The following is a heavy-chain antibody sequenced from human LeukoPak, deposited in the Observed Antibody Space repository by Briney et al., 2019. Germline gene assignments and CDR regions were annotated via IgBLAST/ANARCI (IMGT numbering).Heavy chain of an antibody. D-gene: IGHD3-10*01. CDR1: GFTFSSYA. Sequence: GGSLRLSCAASGFTFSSYAMHWVRQAPGKGLEWVAVISYDGSNKYYADSVKGRFTISRDNSKNTLYLQMNSLRAEDTAVYHCARGATYYYGSGSSQFDYWGQGTLVTVSS. CDR2: ISYDGSNK. J-gene: IGHJ4*02. CDR3: ARGATYYYGSGSSQFDY. V-gene: IGHV3-30*04.